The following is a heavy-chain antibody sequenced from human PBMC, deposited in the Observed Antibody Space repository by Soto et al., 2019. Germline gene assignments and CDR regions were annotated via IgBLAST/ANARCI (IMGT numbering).Heavy chain of an antibody. CDR3: ARGACNGTSCYGFDP. D-gene: IGHD2-2*01. CDR2: INSDGSSA. V-gene: IGHV3-74*01. J-gene: IGHJ5*02. Sequence: VQLVESGGGLVQPGGSLRLSCVASGFTFRSHWMHWVRQSPGKGLVWVSQINSDGSSANYADAVKGRFTFSRDNAKKTLYLQMNSLRAEDTAVYYCARGACNGTSCYGFDPWGPGTLVTVSS. CDR1: GFTFRSHW.